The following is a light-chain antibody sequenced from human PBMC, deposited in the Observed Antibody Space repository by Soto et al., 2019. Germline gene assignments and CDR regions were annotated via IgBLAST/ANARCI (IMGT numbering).Light chain of an antibody. CDR2: EVS. V-gene: IGLV2-14*01. CDR1: SSDLGNYNY. CDR3: SSYTPTTYV. Sequence: QSALTQPVSVSASPGQSITISCTGTSSDLGNYNYVSWFQQHPGKAPKLIIYEVSNRPSGVSDRFSGSKSDNTASLTISGLRTEDEADYYCSSYTPTTYVFGPGPKLTVL. J-gene: IGLJ1*01.